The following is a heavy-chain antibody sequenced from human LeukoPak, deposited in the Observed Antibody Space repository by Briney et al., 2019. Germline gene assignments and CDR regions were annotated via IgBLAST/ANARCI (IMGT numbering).Heavy chain of an antibody. CDR3: AKAPVGYCSGGSCYPFDY. CDR2: IRGSGGGT. V-gene: IGHV3-23*01. Sequence: GGSLRLSCVASGFTFSSYAMSWVRPAPGKGLEWVSAIRGSGGGTYYADSVKGRFTISRDNSKNTLYLQMNSLRVEDTAVYYCAKAPVGYCSGGSCYPFDYWGQGTLVTVSS. J-gene: IGHJ4*02. CDR1: GFTFSSYA. D-gene: IGHD2-15*01.